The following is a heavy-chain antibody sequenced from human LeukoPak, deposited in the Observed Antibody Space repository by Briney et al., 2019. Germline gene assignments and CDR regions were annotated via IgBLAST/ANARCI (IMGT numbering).Heavy chain of an antibody. CDR1: GGSISSYY. CDR2: IYYSGST. CDR3: ARVGATKIFDY. Sequence: PSETLSLTCTVSGGSISSYYWSWTRQPPGKGLEWIGYIYYSGSTNYNPSLKSRVTISVDTSKNQFSLKLSSVTAADTAVYYCARVGATKIFDYWGQGTLVTVSS. D-gene: IGHD1-26*01. V-gene: IGHV4-59*01. J-gene: IGHJ4*02.